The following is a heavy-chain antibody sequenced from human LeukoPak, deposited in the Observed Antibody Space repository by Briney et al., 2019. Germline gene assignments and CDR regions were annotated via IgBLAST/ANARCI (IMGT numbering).Heavy chain of an antibody. CDR2: IYPGDSDT. J-gene: IGHJ4*02. V-gene: IGHV5-51*01. CDR1: GYSFTSYW. D-gene: IGHD3-22*01. CDR3: ARRGAYYYDSRGYHPFDY. Sequence: GESLKISCKGSGYSFTSYWIGWVRQMPGKGLEWMGIIYPGDSDTRYSPSFQGQVTISADKSISTAYLQWSSLKASDTAMYYCARRGAYYYDSRGYHPFDYWGQGTLVTVSS.